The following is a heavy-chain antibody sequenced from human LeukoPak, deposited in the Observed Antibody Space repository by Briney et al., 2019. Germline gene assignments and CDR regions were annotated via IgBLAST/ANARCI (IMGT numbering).Heavy chain of an antibody. CDR2: IYTSGTT. J-gene: IGHJ3*02. D-gene: IGHD2-21*01. CDR3: ARTPYSGDAFDI. CDR1: NGSISSYY. V-gene: IGHV4-4*07. Sequence: SETLSLTCAVSNGSISSYYWSWIRQPAGKGLEWIGHIYTSGTTNYNPSLKSRVTMSVDTPTNQFSLKLSSVTAADTAVYYCARTPYSGDAFDIWGQGTMVTVSS.